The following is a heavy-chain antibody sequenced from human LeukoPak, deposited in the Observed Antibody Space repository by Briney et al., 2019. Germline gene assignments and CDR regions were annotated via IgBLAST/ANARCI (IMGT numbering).Heavy chain of an antibody. J-gene: IGHJ4*02. CDR3: ARANDILTGYYTFDY. V-gene: IGHV3-11*01. CDR2: ISSSGSTI. CDR1: GFTFSDYY. Sequence: GGSLRLSCAASGFTFSDYYMSWIRQASGKGLEWVSYISSSGSTIYYADSVKGRFTISRDNAKNSLYLQMNSLRAEDTAVYYCARANDILTGYYTFDYWGQGTLVTVSS. D-gene: IGHD3-9*01.